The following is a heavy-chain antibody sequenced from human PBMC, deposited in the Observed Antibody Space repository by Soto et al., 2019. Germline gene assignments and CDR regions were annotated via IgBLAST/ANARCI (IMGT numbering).Heavy chain of an antibody. D-gene: IGHD1-26*01. CDR2: ISTSSSTI. Sequence: GGSLRLSCVVSGFTFSSYSMNWVRQAPGKGLEWVSHISTSSSTIYYADSVKGRFTISRDNAKNSLYLQMNSLRDEDTAVYYCVQSYYDYNYGMDVWGQGTTVTVSS. J-gene: IGHJ6*02. CDR1: GFTFSSYS. CDR3: VQSYYDYNYGMDV. V-gene: IGHV3-48*02.